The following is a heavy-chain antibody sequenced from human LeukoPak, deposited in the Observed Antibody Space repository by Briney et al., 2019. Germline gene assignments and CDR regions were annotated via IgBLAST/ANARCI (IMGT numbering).Heavy chain of an antibody. CDR3: ARDIFAGTMVRGVYDAFDI. Sequence: GASVKVSCKASGYTFSSYGISWVRQAPGQGLEWMGWISAYNGNTNYAQKLQGRVTMTTDTSTSTAYMELRSLRSDDTAVYYCARDIFAGTMVRGVYDAFDIWGQGTMVTVSS. J-gene: IGHJ3*02. CDR1: GYTFSSYG. CDR2: ISAYNGNT. D-gene: IGHD3-10*01. V-gene: IGHV1-18*01.